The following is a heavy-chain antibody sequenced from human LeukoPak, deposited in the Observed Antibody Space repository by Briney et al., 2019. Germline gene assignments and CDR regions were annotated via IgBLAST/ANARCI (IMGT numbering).Heavy chain of an antibody. CDR1: AFTVSNNY. V-gene: IGHV3-53*01. CDR3: VGQLGNSGHTG. Sequence: GGSLRLSCVASAFTVSNNYVSWVRQAPGKGLEWVSITYRDGVTSYADSVKGRFTISRDNSKNTVYLQMNILRAEDTAVYYCVGQLGNSGHTGWGQGSLVTVSS. CDR2: TYRDGVT. J-gene: IGHJ4*02. D-gene: IGHD5-12*01.